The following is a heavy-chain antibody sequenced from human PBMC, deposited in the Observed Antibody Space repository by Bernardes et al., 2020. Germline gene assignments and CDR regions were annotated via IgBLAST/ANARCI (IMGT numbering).Heavy chain of an antibody. V-gene: IGHV4-39*01. D-gene: IGHD2-2*01. CDR2: MYYSGST. CDR1: GDSISRSGYY. CDR3: ARLSWMSCSSISCYGYYFDS. J-gene: IGHJ4*02. Sequence: SETLSLTCTVSGDSISRSGYYWGWIRQPPGKGLEWIGNMYYSGSTYYNPSLKSRVTASVDTSNNQISLKLTSVTAADTAVYYCARLSWMSCSSISCYGYYFDSWGQGTLVTVSS.